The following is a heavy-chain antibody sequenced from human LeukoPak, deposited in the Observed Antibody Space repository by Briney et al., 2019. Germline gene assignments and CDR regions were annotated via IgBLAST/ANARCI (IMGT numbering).Heavy chain of an antibody. J-gene: IGHJ6*02. CDR2: ISGSGGST. Sequence: QAGGTLRLSCAASGFTFSSYAMSRVRRAPGKGLEWVSAISGSGGSTYYADSVKGRFTISRDNSKNTLYLQMNSLRAEDTAVYYCAKENGYCSSTSCYYYYGMYVWGQGTTVTVSS. CDR3: AKENGYCSSTSCYYYYGMYV. V-gene: IGHV3-23*01. CDR1: GFTFSSYA. D-gene: IGHD2-2*01.